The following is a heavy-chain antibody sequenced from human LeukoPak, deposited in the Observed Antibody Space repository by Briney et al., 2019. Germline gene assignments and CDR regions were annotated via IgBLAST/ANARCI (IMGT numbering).Heavy chain of an antibody. V-gene: IGHV3-23*01. D-gene: IGHD6-13*01. J-gene: IGHJ4*02. Sequence: GGSLRLFCAASGFTFSSHAMNCVREAPGEGLEWVSTVSTSGDTTYYADSVRGRFTISRDNFKNTVYLQMNSLRAEDTAVYYCAKDAGEGSGWYYFDYWGQGTLVTVSS. CDR1: GFTFSSHA. CDR3: AKDAGEGSGWYYFDY. CDR2: VSTSGDTT.